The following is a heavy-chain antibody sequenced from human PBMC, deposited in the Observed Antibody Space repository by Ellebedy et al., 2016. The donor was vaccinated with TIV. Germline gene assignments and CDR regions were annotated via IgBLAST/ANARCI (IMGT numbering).Heavy chain of an antibody. CDR2: ISYDGSSK. CDR3: ARLVSYSGSGSPLDY. Sequence: GESLKISCAASGFTFNSYAMHWVRQAPGKGLEWVSVISYDGSSKYYADSVKGRFTISRDNSMTTLYLEMNSLRAEDTAVYYCARLVSYSGSGSPLDYWGQGSLVTVSS. D-gene: IGHD3-10*01. V-gene: IGHV3-30-3*01. J-gene: IGHJ4*02. CDR1: GFTFNSYA.